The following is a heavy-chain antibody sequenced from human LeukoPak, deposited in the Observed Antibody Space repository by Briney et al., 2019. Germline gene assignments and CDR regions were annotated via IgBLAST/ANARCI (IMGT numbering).Heavy chain of an antibody. CDR1: GGSISSGSYY. CDR3: ARDWYYDSSGQDYYMDV. V-gene: IGHV4-61*02. CDR2: IYTSGST. J-gene: IGHJ6*03. Sequence: SQTLSLTCTVSGGSISSGSYYWSWIRQPAGKGLEWIGRIYTSGSTNYNPSLKSRVTISVDTSKNQFSLKLSSVTAADTAVYYCARDWYYDSSGQDYYMDVWGKGTTVTVSS. D-gene: IGHD3-22*01.